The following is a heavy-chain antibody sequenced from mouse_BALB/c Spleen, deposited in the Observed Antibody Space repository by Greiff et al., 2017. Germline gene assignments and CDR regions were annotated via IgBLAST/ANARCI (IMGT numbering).Heavy chain of an antibody. CDR3: ARTPPYDCGSSYAMDY. V-gene: IGHV14-3*02. J-gene: IGHJ4*01. D-gene: IGHD1-1*01. CDR2: IDPANGTT. CDR1: GFNIKDTY. Sequence: EVQLQQSGAELVKPGASVKLSCTASGFNIKDTYMHWVKQRPEQGLEWIGRIDPANGTTNYDPKFQGKATITADTSSNTAYLQLSSLTSEDTAVYYCARTPPYDCGSSYAMDYWGQGTSVTGSS.